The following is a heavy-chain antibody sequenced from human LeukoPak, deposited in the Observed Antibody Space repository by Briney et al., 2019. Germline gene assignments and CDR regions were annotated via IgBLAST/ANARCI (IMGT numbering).Heavy chain of an antibody. CDR1: GGSISSSSYY. CDR3: ARDCSSGSCFDY. V-gene: IGHV4-39*07. Sequence: SETLSLTCPVSGGSISSSSYYWGWIRQPPGKGLEWIGSIYYSGSTYYNPSLKSRVTISVDTSKNQFSLKLSSVTAADTAVYYCARDCSSGSCFDYWGQGTLVTVSS. J-gene: IGHJ4*02. D-gene: IGHD2-15*01. CDR2: IYYSGST.